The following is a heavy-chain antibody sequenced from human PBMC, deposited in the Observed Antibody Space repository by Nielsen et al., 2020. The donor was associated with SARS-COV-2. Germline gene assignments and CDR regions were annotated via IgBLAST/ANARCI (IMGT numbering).Heavy chain of an antibody. Sequence: GGSLRLSCAASGFTVSSNYMSWVRQAPGKGLEWVSVIYSGGSTYYADSVKGRFTISRDKSKNTLYLQMNSLRAEDTAVYYRAKEAAAMRYYYMDVWGKGTTVTVSS. CDR1: GFTVSSNY. CDR3: AKEAAAMRYYYMDV. J-gene: IGHJ6*03. V-gene: IGHV3-53*01. D-gene: IGHD2-2*01. CDR2: IYSGGST.